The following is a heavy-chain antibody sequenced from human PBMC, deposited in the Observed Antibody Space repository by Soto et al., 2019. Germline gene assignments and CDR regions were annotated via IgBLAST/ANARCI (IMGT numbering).Heavy chain of an antibody. D-gene: IGHD3-9*01. CDR1: GASFSHFY. CDR2: IYDSGST. CDR3: AASYYAFLTGHFAFDF. J-gene: IGHJ3*01. V-gene: IGHV4-59*01. Sequence: SETLSLTWTVSGASFSHFYWIWIRQPPGKGLEWLGYIYDSGSTNYNPSLKSRVTMSVDTSKTQFSLDLGSVTAADTAVYFCAASYYAFLTGHFAFDFWGHGTMVTVS.